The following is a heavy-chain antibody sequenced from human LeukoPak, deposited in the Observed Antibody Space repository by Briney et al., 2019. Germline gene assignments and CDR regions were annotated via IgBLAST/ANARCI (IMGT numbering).Heavy chain of an antibody. J-gene: IGHJ6*03. CDR3: ARGYYYGSGSYYNFYSRDYYYYMDV. D-gene: IGHD3-10*01. Sequence: SETLSLTCAVYGGSFSGYYWSWIRQPPGKGLEWIGETNHSGSTNYNPSLKSRVTISVDTSKNQFSLKLSSVTAADTAVYYCARGYYYGSGSYYNFYSRDYYYYMDVWGKGTTVTVSS. CDR1: GGSFSGYY. CDR2: TNHSGST. V-gene: IGHV4-34*01.